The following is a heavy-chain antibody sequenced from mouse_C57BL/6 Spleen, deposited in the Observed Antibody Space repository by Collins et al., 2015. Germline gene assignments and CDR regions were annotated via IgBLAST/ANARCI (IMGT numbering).Heavy chain of an antibody. J-gene: IGHJ4*01. V-gene: IGHV10S3*01. CDR1: GFTFNTNA. Sequence: EVQLVETGGGLVQPKGSLKLSCAASGFTFNTNAMNWVRQAPGKGLEWVARIRSKSNNYATYYADSVKDRFTISRDDSQSMLYLQMNNLKTEDTAMYYCVRDYYAMDYWGQGTSVTVSS. CDR2: IRSKSNNYAT. CDR3: VRDYYAMDY.